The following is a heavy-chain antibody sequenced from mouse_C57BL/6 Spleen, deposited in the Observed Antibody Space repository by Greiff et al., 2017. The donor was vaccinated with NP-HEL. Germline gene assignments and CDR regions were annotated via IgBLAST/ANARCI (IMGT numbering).Heavy chain of an antibody. CDR2: IWTGGGT. V-gene: IGHV2-9-1*01. J-gene: IGHJ1*03. Sequence: VKLQESGPGLVAPSQSLSITCTVSGFSLTSYAISWVRQPPGKGLEWLGVIWTGGGTNYNSALKSRLSISKDNSKSQVFLKMNSLQTDDTARYYCARVYGNYEGSYWYFDVWGTGTTVTVSS. CDR1: GFSLTSYA. D-gene: IGHD2-1*01. CDR3: ARVYGNYEGSYWYFDV.